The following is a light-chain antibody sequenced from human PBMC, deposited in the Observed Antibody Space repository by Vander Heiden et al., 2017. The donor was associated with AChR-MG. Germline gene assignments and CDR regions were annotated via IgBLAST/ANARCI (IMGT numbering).Light chain of an antibody. CDR1: SSDVGGYTY. V-gene: IGLV2-14*03. CDR3: SSYTSSSTLV. J-gene: IGLJ2*01. CDR2: DVS. Sequence: SALTQPASVSGSPGQSITIPCTGTSSDVGGYTYVSWYQQHPGKAPNLMIYDVSNRPSGVSNRFSGSKSGNTASPTISGLQAEDEADYYCSSYTSSSTLVFGGGTKLTVL.